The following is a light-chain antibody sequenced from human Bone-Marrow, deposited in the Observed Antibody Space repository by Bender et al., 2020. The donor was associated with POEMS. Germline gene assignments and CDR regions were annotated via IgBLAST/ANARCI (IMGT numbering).Light chain of an antibody. CDR2: EDY. Sequence: SYVLTQPPSVSAAPGQTARITCGGDNIGSKSVFWYHQEPGQSPMVVIYEDYKRPSGIPERFSGSNSGITATLTISGTQTMDEADYYCQAWDSSPAVVFGGGTKLTVL. V-gene: IGLV3-21*02. J-gene: IGLJ3*02. CDR3: QAWDSSPAVV. CDR1: NIGSKS.